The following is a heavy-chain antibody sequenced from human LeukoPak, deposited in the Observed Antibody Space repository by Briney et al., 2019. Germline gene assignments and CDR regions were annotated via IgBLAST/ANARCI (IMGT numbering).Heavy chain of an antibody. V-gene: IGHV1-24*01. J-gene: IGHJ3*02. CDR2: FASGDGEA. D-gene: IGHD1-7*01. CDR3: STDSGLFGTIPPI. Sequence: ASVKVSCEVSGYTLIELSIQWVRQPPGKGGEWMGSFASGDGEAIFAQKFQDRLTMTEDTSTDITYMELSSLRSEDSAVYYCSTDSGLFGTIPPIWGQGTMVTVSS. CDR1: GYTLIELS.